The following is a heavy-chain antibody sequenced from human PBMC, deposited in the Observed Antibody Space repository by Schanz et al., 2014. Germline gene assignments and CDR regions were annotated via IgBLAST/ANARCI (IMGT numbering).Heavy chain of an antibody. CDR3: ARGGVVVVTAALNGFDP. V-gene: IGHV7-4-1*02. J-gene: IGHJ5*02. CDR2: INTNNGDP. Sequence: QVQLVQSGSELKKPGASVKVSCKASGYTFTSFAMNWVRQAPGQGLEWMGWINTNNGDPTYAQGFTGRFVFSLDTSVRAAYRQISSLKAEDTAVYCCARGGVVVVTAALNGFDPWGQGTLVTVSS. CDR1: GYTFTSFA. D-gene: IGHD2-15*01.